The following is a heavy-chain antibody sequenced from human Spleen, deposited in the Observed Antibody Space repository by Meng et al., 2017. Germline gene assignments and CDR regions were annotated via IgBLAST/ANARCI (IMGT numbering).Heavy chain of an antibody. J-gene: IGHJ4*02. D-gene: IGHD6-13*01. Sequence: VQGVQSGAEVRNPGASVKVSCKTSGYTFTSYDFNWVRQAIGQGLEWLGWINPNSGDTGYAQKFRGRITLTGDTSISTAYMELSGLRSDDTAMYYCARDEDISAAGKLFGDYWGQGTLVTVSS. V-gene: IGHV1-8*01. CDR3: ARDEDISAAGKLFGDY. CDR1: GYTFTSYD. CDR2: INPNSGDT.